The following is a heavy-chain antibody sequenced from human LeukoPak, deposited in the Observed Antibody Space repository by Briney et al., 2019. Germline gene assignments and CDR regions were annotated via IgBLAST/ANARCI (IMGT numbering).Heavy chain of an antibody. J-gene: IGHJ4*02. CDR3: ARVPSTNYYDSSGYWGYFDY. D-gene: IGHD3-22*01. CDR1: GYSISSGYY. Sequence: SETLSLTCTVSGYSISSGYYWGWIRQPPGMGLEWIGSIYHTGSTYYNPSLKSRVTISVDTSKNQFSLKLSSATAADTAVYYCARVPSTNYYDSSGYWGYFDYWGQGTLVTVSS. V-gene: IGHV4-38-2*02. CDR2: IYHTGST.